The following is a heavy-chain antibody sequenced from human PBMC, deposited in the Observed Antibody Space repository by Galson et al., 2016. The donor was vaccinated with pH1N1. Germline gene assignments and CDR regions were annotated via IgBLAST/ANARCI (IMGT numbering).Heavy chain of an antibody. CDR2: ISGRGEST. J-gene: IGHJ4*02. D-gene: IGHD4-17*01. Sequence: SLRLSCAASGFTFSSYAMSWVRPAPGKGLEWVSAISGRGESTYYSDSVKGHLTISRDNSKNTLYLQMNSLRTEDTAVYYCAKDLSSDYGDYGLDYWGQGTLVTVSS. V-gene: IGHV3-23*01. CDR3: AKDLSSDYGDYGLDY. CDR1: GFTFSSYA.